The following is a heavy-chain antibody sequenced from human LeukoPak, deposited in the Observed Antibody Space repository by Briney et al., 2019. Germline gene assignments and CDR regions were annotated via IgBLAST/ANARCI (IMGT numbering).Heavy chain of an antibody. CDR1: GGTISSGDYY. D-gene: IGHD7-27*01. V-gene: IGHV4-30-4*01. Sequence: SQTLSLTCTVSGGTISSGDYYWSWIRQPPGKGLEWIGYIYYSGSTYYNPSLKSRVTISVDTSKNQFSLKLSSVTAADTAVYYCARHGHWGRHPLPLHFDYWGQGTLVTVSS. J-gene: IGHJ4*02. CDR3: ARHGHWGRHPLPLHFDY. CDR2: IYYSGST.